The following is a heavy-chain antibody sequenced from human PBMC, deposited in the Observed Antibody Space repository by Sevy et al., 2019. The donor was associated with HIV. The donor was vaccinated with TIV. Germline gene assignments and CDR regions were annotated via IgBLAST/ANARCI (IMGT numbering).Heavy chain of an antibody. D-gene: IGHD3-10*01. J-gene: IGHJ5*02. Sequence: GGSLRLSCAASGFTFSSYAMSWVRQAPGKGLEWVSAISGSGGSTYYAASVKGRFTISRDNSKNTLYLQMNSLRAEDTAVYYCAKDPDTMGRPNWFDPWGQGTLVTVSS. CDR2: ISGSGGST. CDR3: AKDPDTMGRPNWFDP. CDR1: GFTFSSYA. V-gene: IGHV3-23*01.